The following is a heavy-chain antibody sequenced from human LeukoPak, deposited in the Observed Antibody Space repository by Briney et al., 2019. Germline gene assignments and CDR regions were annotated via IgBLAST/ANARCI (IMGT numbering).Heavy chain of an antibody. D-gene: IGHD5-18*01. Sequence: SETLSLTCTVSGGSISSSCYFWAWIRQPPGKGLEWIGHICYSGSTNYNPSLKSRVTISVDTSKNQFSLKLSSVTAADTAVYYCARGGSDSYGQNYYYYGMDVWGQGTTVTVSS. V-gene: IGHV4-61*05. CDR3: ARGGSDSYGQNYYYYGMDV. CDR1: GGSISSSCYF. J-gene: IGHJ6*02. CDR2: ICYSGST.